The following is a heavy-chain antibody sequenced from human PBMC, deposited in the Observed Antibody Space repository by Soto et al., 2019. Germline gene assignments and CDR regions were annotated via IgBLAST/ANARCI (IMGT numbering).Heavy chain of an antibody. CDR3: ARVGARYGDYDDAFDI. D-gene: IGHD4-17*01. CDR2: IYYSGST. V-gene: IGHV4-59*01. J-gene: IGHJ3*02. Sequence: PSETLSLTCTVSGGSISSYYWSWIRQPPGKGLEWIGYIYYSGSTNYNPSLKSRVTISVDTSKNQFSLKLSSVTAADTAVYYCARVGARYGDYDDAFDIWGQGTMVTV. CDR1: GGSISSYY.